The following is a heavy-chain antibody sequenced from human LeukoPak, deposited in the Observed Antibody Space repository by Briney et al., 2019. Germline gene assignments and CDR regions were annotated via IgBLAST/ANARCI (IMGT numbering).Heavy chain of an antibody. V-gene: IGHV1-69*05. CDR1: GYTFTSYD. J-gene: IGHJ3*02. CDR2: IIPIFGTA. CDR3: AREQSSGYYRVGAFDI. Sequence: SVKVSCKASGYTFTSYDINWVRQAPGQGLEWMGGIIPIFGTANYAQKFQGRVTITTDESTSTAYMELSSLRSEDTAVYYCAREQSSGYYRVGAFDIWGQGKMVTVSS. D-gene: IGHD3-22*01.